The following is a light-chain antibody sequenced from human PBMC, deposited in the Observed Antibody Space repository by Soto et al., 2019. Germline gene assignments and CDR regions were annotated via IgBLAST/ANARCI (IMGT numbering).Light chain of an antibody. CDR2: DAS. CDR1: QSVSSS. J-gene: IGKJ1*01. V-gene: IGKV3-11*01. Sequence: EIVLTQSPATLSLSPGERATLSCRASQSVSSSLAWYQQKPGQAPRLLMYDASNRATGIPARLSGSGSGTDFTLTISILEPEDFALYYCQQRSNWPPTFGQGTKVEIK. CDR3: QQRSNWPPT.